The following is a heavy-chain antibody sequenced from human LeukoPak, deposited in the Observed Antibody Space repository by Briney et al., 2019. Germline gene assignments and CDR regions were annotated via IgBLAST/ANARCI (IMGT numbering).Heavy chain of an antibody. V-gene: IGHV3-21*01. CDR1: GLSFSSYA. D-gene: IGHD5-12*01. CDR3: ARVRRGYSGYAFDY. J-gene: IGHJ4*02. CDR2: ISSSSSYI. Sequence: GGSLRLSCAASGLSFSSYAMGWVRQGPGKGLEWVSSISSSSSYIYYADSVKGRFTISRDNAKNSLYLQMNSLRAEDTAVYYCARVRRGYSGYAFDYWGQGTLVTVSS.